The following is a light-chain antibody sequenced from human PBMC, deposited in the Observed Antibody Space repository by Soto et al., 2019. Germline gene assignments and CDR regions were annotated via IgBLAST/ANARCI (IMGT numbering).Light chain of an antibody. V-gene: IGKV3-15*01. CDR3: QKYNLRCT. J-gene: IGKJ2*02. CDR1: QSVSSN. CDR2: GAS. Sequence: EIVMTQSPATLSVSPGERATLSCRASQSVSSNLAWYQQKPGQAPRLLIYGASTRATGIPARFSGSGSGTEFTLTISSQQSENFVVYYRQKYNLRCTLGQGTKLEMK.